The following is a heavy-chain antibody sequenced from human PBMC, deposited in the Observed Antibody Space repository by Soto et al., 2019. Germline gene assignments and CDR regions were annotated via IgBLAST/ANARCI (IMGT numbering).Heavy chain of an antibody. CDR2: INAGNANT. J-gene: IGHJ1*01. Sequence: ASVKVSCKASGYTFADYTLHWVRQAPGQRLEWMGWINAGNANTKYSQEFQGRVTMTRDTSASTAYLHLSSLRSEDTAVYYCAREVGYCTVGSSYTYFNHWGQGSLVTVSS. CDR1: GYTFADYT. D-gene: IGHD2-8*02. V-gene: IGHV1-3*01. CDR3: AREVGYCTVGSSYTYFNH.